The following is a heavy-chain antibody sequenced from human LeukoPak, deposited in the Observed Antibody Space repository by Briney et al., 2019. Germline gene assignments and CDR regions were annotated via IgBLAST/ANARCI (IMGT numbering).Heavy chain of an antibody. V-gene: IGHV4-34*01. J-gene: IGHJ4*02. CDR1: GGSFSGYY. CDR3: AAGSPTPFVY. Sequence: SETLSLTCAVYGGSFSGYYWSWIRQPPGKGLEWIGEINHSGSTNYNPSLKSPVTISVDTSKSQFSLKLSSVTAADTAVYYCAAGSPTPFVYWGQGTLVTVSS. CDR2: INHSGST. D-gene: IGHD3-10*01.